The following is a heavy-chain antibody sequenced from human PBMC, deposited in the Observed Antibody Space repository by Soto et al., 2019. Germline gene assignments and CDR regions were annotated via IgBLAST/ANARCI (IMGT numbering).Heavy chain of an antibody. J-gene: IGHJ4*02. D-gene: IGHD6-19*01. CDR1: GFSLTTPGVS. V-gene: IGHV2-5*02. CDR3: AHNSNSAVAGTFCFDY. CDR2: LYWDDDK. Sequence: QITLKESGPTLVKPTQTLTLTCTFSGFSLTTPGVSVGWIRQPPGKALEWLGLLYWDDDKRYSPALTTRLTFSKEAAKSLIVPTLTNVDSVDTATYYCAHNSNSAVAGTFCFDYWGQGTLVTVSS.